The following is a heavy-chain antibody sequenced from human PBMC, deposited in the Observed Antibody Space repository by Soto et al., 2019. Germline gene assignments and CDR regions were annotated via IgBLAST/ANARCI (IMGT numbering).Heavy chain of an antibody. Sequence: PGGSLRLSCAASGFTFSRYAIHWVRQAPGKGLEWVAVISYDGSNQYYANSVKGRFTISRDNSKNTLYLQMNSLRAEDTAVYYCARANCSSTSCYWGYYYGMDVWGQGTTVTVSS. CDR3: ARANCSSTSCYWGYYYGMDV. J-gene: IGHJ6*02. CDR1: GFTFSRYA. CDR2: ISYDGSNQ. V-gene: IGHV3-30*04. D-gene: IGHD2-2*01.